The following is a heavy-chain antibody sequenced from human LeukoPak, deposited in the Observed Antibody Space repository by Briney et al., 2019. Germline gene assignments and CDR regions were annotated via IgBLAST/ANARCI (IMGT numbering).Heavy chain of an antibody. CDR3: AKDVVRGDSNNHS. Sequence: GGSLRLSCAASGFTFSSYGMHWVRQAPGKGLEWVAFIRYDGSNKYYADSVKGRFTISRDNSKNTLYLQMNSLRAEDTAVYYCAKDVVRGDSNNHSWGQGTLVTVSS. J-gene: IGHJ4*02. V-gene: IGHV3-30*02. D-gene: IGHD4-11*01. CDR1: GFTFSSYG. CDR2: IRYDGSNK.